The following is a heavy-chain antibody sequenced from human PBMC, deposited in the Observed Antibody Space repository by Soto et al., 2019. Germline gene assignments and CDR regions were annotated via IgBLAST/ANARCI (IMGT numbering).Heavy chain of an antibody. D-gene: IGHD6-13*01. Sequence: QVQLVQSGAEVKKPGSSVKVSCKASGYTFTSYGISWVRQAPGQGLEWMGWISAYNGNTNYAQKLQGRVTMTTETSTSTAYMELRSLRSDDTAVYYCARDKHRQQRYPYWYFALWGRGTLVTVSS. CDR2: ISAYNGNT. CDR1: GYTFTSYG. V-gene: IGHV1-18*01. CDR3: ARDKHRQQRYPYWYFAL. J-gene: IGHJ2*01.